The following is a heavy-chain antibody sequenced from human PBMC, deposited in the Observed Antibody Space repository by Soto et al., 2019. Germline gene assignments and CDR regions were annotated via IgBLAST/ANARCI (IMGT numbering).Heavy chain of an antibody. CDR1: GFTFSSYA. CDR2: ISGSGGST. V-gene: IGHV3-23*04. CDR3: AKAIAGVGGVCYPGYGMDV. D-gene: IGHD2-8*02. Sequence: EVQLVESGGGLVQPGGSLRLSCAASGFTFSSYAMSWVRQAPGKGLEWVSAISGSGGSTYYADSVKGRFTISRDNSKNTLYLQMNSLRAEDTAVYYCAKAIAGVGGVCYPGYGMDVWGQGTTVTVSS. J-gene: IGHJ6*02.